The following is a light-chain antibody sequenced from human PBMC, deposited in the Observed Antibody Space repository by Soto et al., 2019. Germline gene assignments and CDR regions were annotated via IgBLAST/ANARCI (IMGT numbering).Light chain of an antibody. Sequence: QSALTQPASVSGSPGQSITISCTGTSSDVGGYNYVSWYQQHPGKAPKLMIYDVSNRPSGVSNRFSGSKSGNTASLTISGLQAEDEADDYCSSYTSSSSLAVFGGGTQLTVL. J-gene: IGLJ7*01. V-gene: IGLV2-14*01. CDR3: SSYTSSSSLAV. CDR2: DVS. CDR1: SSDVGGYNY.